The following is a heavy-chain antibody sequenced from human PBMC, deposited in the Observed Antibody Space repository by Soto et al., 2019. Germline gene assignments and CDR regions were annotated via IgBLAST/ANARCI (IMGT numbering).Heavy chain of an antibody. CDR2: IIPIFGTA. CDR1: GGTFSSYA. CDR3: AIDNPTYYYDSSGMDDAFDI. J-gene: IGHJ3*02. Sequence: ASVKVSCKASGGTFSSYAISWVRQAPGQGLEWMGGIIPIFGTANYAQKFQGRVTITADESTSTAYMELSSLRSEDTAVYYCAIDNPTYYYDSSGMDDAFDIWGQGTMVTVSS. D-gene: IGHD3-22*01. V-gene: IGHV1-69*13.